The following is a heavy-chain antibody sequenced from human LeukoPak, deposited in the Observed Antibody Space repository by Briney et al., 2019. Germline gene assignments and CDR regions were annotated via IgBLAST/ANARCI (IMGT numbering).Heavy chain of an antibody. J-gene: IGHJ4*02. V-gene: IGHV3-30-3*01. CDR2: ISYDGSNK. CDR1: GLTFSSYA. D-gene: IGHD3-10*01. Sequence: PGGSLRLSCAASGLTFSSYAMHWVRQAPGKGLEWVAVISYDGSNKYYADSVKGRFTISRDNSKNTLYLQMNSLRAEDTAVYYCARAPYGSGKKGLDYWGQGTLVTVSS. CDR3: ARAPYGSGKKGLDY.